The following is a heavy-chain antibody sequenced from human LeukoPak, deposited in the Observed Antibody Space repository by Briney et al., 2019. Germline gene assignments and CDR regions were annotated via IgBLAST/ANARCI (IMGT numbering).Heavy chain of an antibody. Sequence: GGSLRLYCAASGFTFSSYAMSWVRQAPGKGLEWVSAISGSGGSTYYADSVKGRFTISRDNSKNTLYLQMNSLRAEDTAVYYCASQRGIAAANPLDYWGQGTLVTVSS. J-gene: IGHJ4*02. CDR2: ISGSGGST. V-gene: IGHV3-23*01. D-gene: IGHD6-13*01. CDR3: ASQRGIAAANPLDY. CDR1: GFTFSSYA.